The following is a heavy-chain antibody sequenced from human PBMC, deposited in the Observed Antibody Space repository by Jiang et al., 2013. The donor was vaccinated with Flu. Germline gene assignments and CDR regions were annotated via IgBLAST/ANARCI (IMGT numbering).Heavy chain of an antibody. V-gene: IGHV4-39*01. J-gene: IGHJ4*02. CDR3: ARLRWPVWYYFDY. CDR1: GGSISSSSYY. Sequence: ETLSLTCTVSGGSISSSSYYWGWIRQPPGKGLEWIGSIYYSGSTYYNPSLKSRVTISVDTSKNQFSLKLSSVTAADTAVYYCARLRWPVWYYFDYWGQGTLVTVSS. D-gene: IGHD5-24*01. CDR2: IYYSGST.